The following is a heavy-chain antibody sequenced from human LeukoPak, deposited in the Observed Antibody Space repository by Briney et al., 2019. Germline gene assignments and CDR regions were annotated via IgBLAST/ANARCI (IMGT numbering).Heavy chain of an antibody. V-gene: IGHV1-8*01. CDR1: GYTFTSYD. CDR2: MNPNSGNT. Sequence: EASVKVSCKASGYTFTSYDINWVRQATGQGLEWMGWMNPNSGNTGYAQKLQGRVTMTTDTSTSTAYMELRSLRSDDTAVYYCARVPDIVVRGAFDIWGQGTMVTVSS. D-gene: IGHD2-15*01. CDR3: ARVPDIVVRGAFDI. J-gene: IGHJ3*02.